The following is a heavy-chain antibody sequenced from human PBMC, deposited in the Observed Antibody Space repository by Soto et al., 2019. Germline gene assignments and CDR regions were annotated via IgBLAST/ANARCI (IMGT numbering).Heavy chain of an antibody. CDR1: GGSISTSSYY. V-gene: IGHV4-39*01. CDR3: ARHPVYSTGWQIDY. J-gene: IGHJ4*02. CDR2: IYYGVST. Sequence: QLQLQESGPGLVKPSETLSLTCTVSGGSISTSSYYWGWIRQPPGKGLEWIGRIYYGVSTYYNASLKSRVTISVDTSKNQFSLKLSSVTAADTALYYCARHPVYSTGWQIDYWGQGTLVTVSS. D-gene: IGHD6-19*01.